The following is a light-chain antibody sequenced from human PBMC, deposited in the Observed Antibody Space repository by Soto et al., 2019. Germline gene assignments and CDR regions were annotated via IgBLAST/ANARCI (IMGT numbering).Light chain of an antibody. CDR2: EGF. V-gene: IGLV2-23*01. CDR3: CSYAGRSTWDVV. Sequence: QSALTQPASLSGSPGQSITISCTGTSSDVGGSGLVSWYQFHPGKAPKLLIFEGFKRPSGISNRFSGSKSDSTASLTISGLQAEDEADYYCCSYAGRSTWDVVFGGGTKLTVL. J-gene: IGLJ2*01. CDR1: SSDVGGSGL.